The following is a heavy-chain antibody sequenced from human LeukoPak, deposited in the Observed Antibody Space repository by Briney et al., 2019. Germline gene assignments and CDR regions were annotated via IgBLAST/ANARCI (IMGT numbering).Heavy chain of an antibody. CDR2: ISSSSLYI. CDR3: ARERGSKSYLFQSFDY. D-gene: IGHD3-16*01. J-gene: IGHJ4*02. Sequence: GGSLRLSCAASGFTLSTYSLNWVRQAPGKGLEWVSSISSSSLYIYYADSVKGRFTISRDNAKNSLFLQMNSLRAGDTAVYYCARERGSKSYLFQSFDYWGQGTLVTVSS. V-gene: IGHV3-21*01. CDR1: GFTLSTYS.